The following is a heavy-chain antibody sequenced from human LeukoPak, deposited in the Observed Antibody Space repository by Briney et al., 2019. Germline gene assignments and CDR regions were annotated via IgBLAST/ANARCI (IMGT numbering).Heavy chain of an antibody. CDR2: ISYDGSNK. J-gene: IGHJ4*02. D-gene: IGHD1-7*01. CDR3: ITYNWNYAVGKDY. CDR1: GFTFSDHA. Sequence: GGSLRLSCAATGFTFSDHAVHWVRQAPGKGLEWVAVISYDGSNKYYADSVKGRFTISRDNSKNTVHLQMNSLRAEDTAVYYCITYNWNYAVGKDYWGQGTLVTVSS. V-gene: IGHV3-30*03.